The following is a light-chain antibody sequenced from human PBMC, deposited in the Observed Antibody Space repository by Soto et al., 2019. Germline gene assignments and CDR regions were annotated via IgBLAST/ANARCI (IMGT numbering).Light chain of an antibody. Sequence: QPVLTQPPSVSGAPGQRVTISCTGSSSNIGAGYDVHWYQLLPGTAPKLLIYANNNRPSGVPDRFSGSRSGTSASLAITGLQAEDEADYYCSSYVGNNNLVFGGGTKLTVL. V-gene: IGLV1-40*01. CDR1: SSNIGAGYD. J-gene: IGLJ3*02. CDR3: SSYVGNNNLV. CDR2: ANN.